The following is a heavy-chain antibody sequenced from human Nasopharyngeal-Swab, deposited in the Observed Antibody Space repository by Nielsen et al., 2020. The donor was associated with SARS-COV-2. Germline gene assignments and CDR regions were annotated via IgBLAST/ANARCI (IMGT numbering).Heavy chain of an antibody. CDR1: GYTFTSYG. D-gene: IGHD3-9*01. Sequence: ASVKVSCKASGYTFTSYGISWVRQAPGQGLEWMGWISAYNGNTNYAQKLQGRVTMTTDTSTSTAYMELRSLRSDDTAVYYCARDRGCYDILTGYYNVGYYYYYGMDVWGQGTTVTVSS. CDR3: ARDRGCYDILTGYYNVGYYYYYGMDV. V-gene: IGHV1-18*01. CDR2: ISAYNGNT. J-gene: IGHJ6*02.